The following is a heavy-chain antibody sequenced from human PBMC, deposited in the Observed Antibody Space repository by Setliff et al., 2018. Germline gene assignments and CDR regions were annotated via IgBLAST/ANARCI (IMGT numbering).Heavy chain of an antibody. Sequence: ASVKVSCKASANTFIAYYIHWVRQAPGQGLEWMGWINPNSAGTNYAQKFQGRVTMAWDASITTAYLDLSRLTSGDTASYYCAGVDVLTASPFWGLGTRVTVSS. CDR3: AGVDVLTASPF. V-gene: IGHV1-2*02. CDR2: INPNSAGT. CDR1: ANTFIAYY. D-gene: IGHD3-9*01. J-gene: IGHJ4*02.